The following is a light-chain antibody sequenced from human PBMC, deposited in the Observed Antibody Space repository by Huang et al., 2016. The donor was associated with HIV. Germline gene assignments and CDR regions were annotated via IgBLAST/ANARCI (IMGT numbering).Light chain of an antibody. J-gene: IGKJ1*01. CDR3: QQYDDWPPWT. CDR1: QNITR. V-gene: IGKV3-15*01. CDR2: DAS. Sequence: EIVMTQSPATLSVSPGERATLSCRASQNITRLAWYQHKPGQAPRLLIDDASSRATGVPARFSGGGSGTDFTLTVSSLQSEDVALYYCQQYDDWPPWTFGQGTQVDIK.